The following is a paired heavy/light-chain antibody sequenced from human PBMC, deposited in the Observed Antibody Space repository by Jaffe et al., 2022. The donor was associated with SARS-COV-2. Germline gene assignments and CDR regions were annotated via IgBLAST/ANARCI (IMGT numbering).Heavy chain of an antibody. CDR2: ISDSGGNT. D-gene: IGHD1-26*01. CDR1: GFTFSSYA. J-gene: IGHJ4*02. CDR3: ASKSKVVGATIGGY. Sequence: EVQLLESGGDLVQPGGSLRLSCAASGFTFSSYAMSWVRQAPGKGLEWVSTISDSGGNTYYADSVKGRFTISRDNSKNTVYLQMSSLRAEDTAVYYCASKSKVVGATIGGYWGQGTLVTVSS. V-gene: IGHV3-23*01.
Light chain of an antibody. Sequence: DIQMTQSPSTLSASVGDRVTITCRASQSISSSLAWYQQKPGKAPKLLIYKASNLESGVPSRFSGSGSGTEFTLTISSLQPDDFATYYCQQYNKYWTFGQGTKVEIK. CDR2: KAS. CDR3: QQYNKYWT. V-gene: IGKV1-5*03. CDR1: QSISSS. J-gene: IGKJ1*01.